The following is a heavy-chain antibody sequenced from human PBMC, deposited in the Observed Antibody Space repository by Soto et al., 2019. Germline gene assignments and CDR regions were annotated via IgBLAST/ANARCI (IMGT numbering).Heavy chain of an antibody. CDR3: ARHHDFDIVGGGFDP. Sequence: QVQLVESGGGVVQPGRSLRLSCAASGFTFSSYAMHWVRQAPGKGLEWVAVISYDGSNKYYADSVKGRFTISRDNSKNTLYLQMNSLRAEDTAVYYCARHHDFDIVGGGFDPWGQGTLVTVSS. D-gene: IGHD3-9*01. CDR1: GFTFSSYA. V-gene: IGHV3-30-3*01. CDR2: ISYDGSNK. J-gene: IGHJ5*02.